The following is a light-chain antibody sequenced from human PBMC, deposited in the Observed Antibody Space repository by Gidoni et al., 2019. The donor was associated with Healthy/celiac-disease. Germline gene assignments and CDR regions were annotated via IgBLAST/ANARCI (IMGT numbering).Light chain of an antibody. CDR3: QQRSNWPIT. V-gene: IGKV3-11*01. J-gene: IGKJ5*01. CDR2: DAS. CDR1: QRVSSY. Sequence: EIVLTQSPATLSLSPGERTTLACRARQRVSSYLSWYQQKPRQDPRLLIYDASTRATGVPAWFSCSGSGTDFTLTISSLEPEDFAVYYCQQRSNWPITFGQGTRLEIK.